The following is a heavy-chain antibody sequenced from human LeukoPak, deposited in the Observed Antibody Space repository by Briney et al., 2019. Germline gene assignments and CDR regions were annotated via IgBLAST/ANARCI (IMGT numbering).Heavy chain of an antibody. V-gene: IGHV2-5*01. J-gene: IGHJ4*02. Sequence: SGPTLVKPTQTLTLTCTFSGLSLSTSGVGVAWIRQPPGKALEWLALIYWNGDKRYSPSLKSRLTSTKDTSKNQVVLTMTNMDPVDTATYYCAHRKIGTLNYWGQGTLVTVSS. CDR3: AHRKIGTLNY. CDR2: IYWNGDK. CDR1: GLSLSTSGVG. D-gene: IGHD1-1*01.